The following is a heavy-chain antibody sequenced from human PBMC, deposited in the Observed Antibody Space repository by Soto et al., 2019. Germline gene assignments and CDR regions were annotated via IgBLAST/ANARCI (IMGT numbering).Heavy chain of an antibody. CDR2: IGGVGGGT. D-gene: IGHD1-26*01. V-gene: IGHV3-23*01. CDR1: GFIFGDYA. J-gene: IGHJ5*02. CDR3: ARDAVPYNGKWDWFDP. Sequence: DVQLLESGGGLVQPGGSLRLYCAASGFIFGDYAMSWVRQARGKGLEWVSSIGGVGGGTYYAASVKGRFTISRDNSKNTLYLQMNSLRAEDTAVYYCARDAVPYNGKWDWFDPWGQGTLVTVSS.